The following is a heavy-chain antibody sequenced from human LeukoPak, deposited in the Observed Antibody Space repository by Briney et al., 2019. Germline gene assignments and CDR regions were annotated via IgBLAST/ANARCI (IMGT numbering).Heavy chain of an antibody. V-gene: IGHV4-59*01. CDR2: IDYSGRT. J-gene: IGHJ4*02. D-gene: IGHD3-10*01. Sequence: SETLSLTCTVSGGSISSYYWSWIRQPPGKGLEWIGYIDYSGRTNYNPSLKSRVTISVDTSKNQFSLKLSSVTAADTAVYYCARGGYYYGSGSSAPTDYWGQGTLVTVSS. CDR3: ARGGYYYGSGSSAPTDY. CDR1: GGSISSYY.